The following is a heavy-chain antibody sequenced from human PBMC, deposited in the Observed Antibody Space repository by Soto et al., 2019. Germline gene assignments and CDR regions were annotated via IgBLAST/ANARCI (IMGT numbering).Heavy chain of an antibody. Sequence: TGGSLRLSCAASGFTFSSYSMNWVRRAPGKGLEWVSSISSSSSYIYYADSVKGRFTISRDNAKNSLYLQMNSLRAEDKAVYYCAREYCSGGSCYLFDYWGQG. CDR2: ISSSSSYI. CDR1: GFTFSSYS. V-gene: IGHV3-21*01. D-gene: IGHD2-15*01. CDR3: AREYCSGGSCYLFDY. J-gene: IGHJ4*02.